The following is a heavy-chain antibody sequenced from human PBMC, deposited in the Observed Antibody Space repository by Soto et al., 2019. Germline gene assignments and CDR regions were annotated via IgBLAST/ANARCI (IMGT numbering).Heavy chain of an antibody. V-gene: IGHV3-64*02. CDR3: AKDGTYGDYPPFDY. Sequence: GGSLRLSCAASGFTFSSYAMHWVRQAPGKGLEYVSAISRNGGSTYYAVSVKGRFTISRDNSKNTLYLQMNSLRAEDMAVYYCAKDGTYGDYPPFDYWGQGTLVTVSS. J-gene: IGHJ4*02. D-gene: IGHD4-17*01. CDR2: ISRNGGST. CDR1: GFTFSSYA.